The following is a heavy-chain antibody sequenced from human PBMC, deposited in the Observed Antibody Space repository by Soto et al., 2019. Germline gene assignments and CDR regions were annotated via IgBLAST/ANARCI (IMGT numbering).Heavy chain of an antibody. Sequence: VKVSCKASGGTFSSYAISGVRQAPGQGLEWMGGIIPIFGTANYAQKFQGRVTITADESTSTAYMELSSLRSEDAAVYYCARERLGIQDYWGQGTLVTVYS. V-gene: IGHV1-69*13. D-gene: IGHD5-18*01. J-gene: IGHJ4*02. CDR2: IIPIFGTA. CDR3: ARERLGIQDY. CDR1: GGTFSSYA.